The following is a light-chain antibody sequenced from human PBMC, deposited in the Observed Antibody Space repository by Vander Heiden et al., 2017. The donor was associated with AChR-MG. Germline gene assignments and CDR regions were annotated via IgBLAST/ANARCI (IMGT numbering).Light chain of an antibody. J-gene: IGKJ2*01. V-gene: IGKV1-39*01. CDR2: ATS. Sequence: DIQMTLSPSSLSASVGDRVTITCRASQIISNFLNWYQQKPGKAPRLLIFATSSLQSGVPSRFNGSGSGTDFTLTISSLQPEDFATYYCQQTYTAPHTFDQGTTLQI. CDR3: QQTYTAPHT. CDR1: QIISNF.